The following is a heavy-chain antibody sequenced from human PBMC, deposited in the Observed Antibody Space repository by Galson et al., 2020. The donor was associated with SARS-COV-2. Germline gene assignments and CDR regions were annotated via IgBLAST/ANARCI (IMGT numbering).Heavy chain of an antibody. Sequence: SETLSLTCTVSGGSISSSSYYWGWIRQPPGKGLEWIGRMFYSGGTYYNPSLKSRITISVDTSKNQFSLKLNSVTAADTAVFYCAIGVYHFSSGYFGFLYGGQGTLVTVSS. CDR1: GGSISSSSYY. CDR3: AIGVYHFSSGYFGFLY. V-gene: IGHV4-39*01. D-gene: IGHD3-3*01. CDR2: MFYSGGT. J-gene: IGHJ4*02.